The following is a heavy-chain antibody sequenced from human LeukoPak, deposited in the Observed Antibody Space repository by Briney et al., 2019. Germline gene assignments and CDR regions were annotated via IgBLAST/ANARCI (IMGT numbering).Heavy chain of an antibody. CDR3: GSGSTWLP. D-gene: IGHD6-13*01. CDR2: IKQDGSEK. CDR1: GFNFSIYW. V-gene: IGHV3-7*01. Sequence: PGGSLRLSCAASGFNFSIYWMSWVRQAPGKGLEWVANIKQDGSEKYYVDSVRGRFTISRDNAKNSLYLQMTSLRAEDTAVYYCGSGSTWLPRGQGTLVTASS. J-gene: IGHJ4*02.